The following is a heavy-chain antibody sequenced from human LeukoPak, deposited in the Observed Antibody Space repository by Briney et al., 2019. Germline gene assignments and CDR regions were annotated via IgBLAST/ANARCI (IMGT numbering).Heavy chain of an antibody. J-gene: IGHJ4*02. CDR2: IIPIFGTA. D-gene: IGHD1-26*01. CDR3: ARDRGGSYDGSYNY. Sequence: ASVKVSCKASGYTFTGYYMHWVRQAPGQGLEWMGGIIPIFGTANYAQKFQGRVTITADESTSTAYMELSSLRSEDTAVYYCARDRGGSYDGSYNYWGQGTLVTVSS. V-gene: IGHV1-69*13. CDR1: GYTFTGYY.